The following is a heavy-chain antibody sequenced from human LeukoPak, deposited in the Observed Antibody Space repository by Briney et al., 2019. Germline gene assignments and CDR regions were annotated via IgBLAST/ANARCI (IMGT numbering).Heavy chain of an antibody. CDR3: ARAYRPRTIFGVVTRDYYYYYMDV. CDR2: ISSSGSTI. Sequence: QPGGSLRLSCAASGFTFSSYEMNWVRQAPGKGLEWVSYISSSGSTIYYADSVKGRFTISRDNAKNSLYLQMNSLRAEDTAVYYCARAYRPRTIFGVVTRDYYYYYMDVWGKGTTVTVSS. CDR1: GFTFSSYE. D-gene: IGHD3-3*01. V-gene: IGHV3-48*03. J-gene: IGHJ6*03.